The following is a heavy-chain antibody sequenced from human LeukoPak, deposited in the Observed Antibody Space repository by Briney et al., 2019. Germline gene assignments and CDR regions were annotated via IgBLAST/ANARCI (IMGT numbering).Heavy chain of an antibody. Sequence: PSETLSLTCAVSGVSISSGGYSWSWIRQPPGKGLEWIGYISHSGSTYYNPSLKSRVTISVDTSKNQFSLKLSSVTAADTAVYYCARALIPIRAYSGHDPRRGWFDPWGQGTLVTVSS. J-gene: IGHJ5*02. V-gene: IGHV4-30-2*01. D-gene: IGHD5-12*01. CDR3: ARALIPIRAYSGHDPRRGWFDP. CDR2: ISHSGST. CDR1: GVSISSGGYS.